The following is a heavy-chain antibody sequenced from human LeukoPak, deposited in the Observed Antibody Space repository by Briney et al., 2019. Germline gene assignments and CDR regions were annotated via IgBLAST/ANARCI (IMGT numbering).Heavy chain of an antibody. Sequence: SETLSLTCAVYGGSFSGYYWSWIRQPPGKGLEWIGEINHSGSTNYNPSLKSRVTISVDTSKNQFSLKLSSVTAADTAVYYCVRLSIAVAGTEPFEYWGQGTLVTVSS. J-gene: IGHJ4*02. D-gene: IGHD6-19*01. V-gene: IGHV4-34*01. CDR3: VRLSIAVAGTEPFEY. CDR2: INHSGST. CDR1: GGSFSGYY.